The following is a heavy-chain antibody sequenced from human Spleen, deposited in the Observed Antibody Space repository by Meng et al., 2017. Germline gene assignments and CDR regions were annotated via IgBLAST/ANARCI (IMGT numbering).Heavy chain of an antibody. V-gene: IGHV4-34*01. Sequence: GSLRLSCAVYGGSFSGYYWSWIRQLPGKGLEWIGEINHSGSTNYNPSLKSRVTISVDTSKNQFSLKLSSVTAADTAVYYCARMGVVVVPAAIVMGYYYYGMDVWGQGTTVTVSS. CDR3: ARMGVVVVPAAIVMGYYYYGMDV. J-gene: IGHJ6*02. D-gene: IGHD2-2*01. CDR2: INHSGST. CDR1: GGSFSGYY.